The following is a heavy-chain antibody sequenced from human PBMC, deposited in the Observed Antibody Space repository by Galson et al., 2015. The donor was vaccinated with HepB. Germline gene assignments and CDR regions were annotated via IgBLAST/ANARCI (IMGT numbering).Heavy chain of an antibody. D-gene: IGHD3-22*01. Sequence: SVKVSCKVSGYTLTELSMHWVRQAPGKGLEWMGGFDPEDGETIYAQKFQGRVTMTEDTSTDTAYMELSSLRSEDTAVYYCATDSRITMIVVPAFDIWGQGTMVTVSS. J-gene: IGHJ3*02. CDR2: FDPEDGET. CDR3: ATDSRITMIVVPAFDI. CDR1: GYTLTELS. V-gene: IGHV1-24*01.